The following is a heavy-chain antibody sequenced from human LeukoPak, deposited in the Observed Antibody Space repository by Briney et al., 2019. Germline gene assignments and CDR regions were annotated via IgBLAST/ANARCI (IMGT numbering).Heavy chain of an antibody. CDR1: GYSISSGYY. V-gene: IGHV4-38-2*01. Sequence: PSETLSLTCAVSGYSISSGYYWGWIRQPPVKGLEWIGSIYHSGSTYYNPSLKSRVTISVDTSKNQFSLKLSSVTAADTAVYYCARHGSSIAARGAFDYWGQGTLVTVSS. D-gene: IGHD6-6*01. CDR3: ARHGSSIAARGAFDY. CDR2: IYHSGST. J-gene: IGHJ4*02.